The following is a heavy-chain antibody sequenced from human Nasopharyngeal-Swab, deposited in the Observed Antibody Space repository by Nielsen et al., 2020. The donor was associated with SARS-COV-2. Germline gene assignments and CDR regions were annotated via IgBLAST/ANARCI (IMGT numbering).Heavy chain of an antibody. V-gene: IGHV3-69-1*01. Sequence: GGSLRLSCAASGFTFSDYYMNWVRQAPGKGLEWVSSISSSSTIDYADSVKGRFTISRDNAKNSLYLQMNSLRAEDTAVYYCARGGYCSSTSCYFGIQNRVDYWGQGTLVTVSS. D-gene: IGHD2-2*01. CDR1: GFTFSDYY. CDR2: ISSSSTI. CDR3: ARGGYCSSTSCYFGIQNRVDY. J-gene: IGHJ4*02.